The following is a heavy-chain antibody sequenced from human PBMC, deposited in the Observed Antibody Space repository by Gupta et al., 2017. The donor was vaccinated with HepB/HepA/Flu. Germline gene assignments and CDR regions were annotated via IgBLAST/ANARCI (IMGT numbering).Heavy chain of an antibody. Sequence: QVQLVESGGGLVKPGGSLRLSCATSGFTFSDYFMSWIRQAPGKGLEWVSYISSSSSIIRYADSVKGRFTISRDNAKNSLYLQINSLGAEDTAVYFCARYTSRRYYFYYMDVWGHGTTVTVSS. V-gene: IGHV3-11*04. CDR2: ISSSSSII. D-gene: IGHD1-1*01. J-gene: IGHJ6*03. CDR3: ARYTSRRYYFYYMDV. CDR1: GFTFSDYF.